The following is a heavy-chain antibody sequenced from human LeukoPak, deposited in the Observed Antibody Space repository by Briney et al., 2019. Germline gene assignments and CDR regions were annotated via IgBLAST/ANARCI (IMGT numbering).Heavy chain of an antibody. J-gene: IGHJ4*02. CDR1: GHIFTSYW. D-gene: IGHD6-13*01. CDR3: ARGLYTSSAYCFDY. Sequence: GESLKISCQGSGHIFTSYWITWVRQLPGKGLEWMGRIDPSDSYTNYSPSFQGHVTISADKSNSTAYLQWSSLKASDTAMYYCARGLYTSSAYCFDYWGQGTLVTVSS. CDR2: IDPSDSYT. V-gene: IGHV5-10-1*01.